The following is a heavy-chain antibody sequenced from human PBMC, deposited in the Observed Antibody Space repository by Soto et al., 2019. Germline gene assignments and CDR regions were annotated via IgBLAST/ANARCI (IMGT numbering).Heavy chain of an antibody. Sequence: SETLSLTCIVSGGSINSYYWSWIRQPPGKGLEWIGYIHYSGATKYRAPLNGRLSISVDTSKNQFSLWLNSVTAADTAVYYCARVAECGTDCFYDIDFWGQGTLVTVSS. J-gene: IGHJ4*02. CDR1: GGSINSYY. CDR2: IHYSGAT. V-gene: IGHV4-59*01. CDR3: ARVAECGTDCFYDIDF. D-gene: IGHD2-21*02.